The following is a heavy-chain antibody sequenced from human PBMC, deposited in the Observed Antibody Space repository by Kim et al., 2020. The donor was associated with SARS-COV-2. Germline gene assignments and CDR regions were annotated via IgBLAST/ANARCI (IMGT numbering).Heavy chain of an antibody. Sequence: ASVKVSCKASGYTFTSYGISWVRQAPGQGLEWMVWISAYNGNTNYAQKLQGRVTMTTDTSTSTAYMELRSLRSDDTAVYYCARDPPRDIVVVPAGVGAFDIWGQGTMVTVSS. V-gene: IGHV1-18*04. CDR2: ISAYNGNT. J-gene: IGHJ3*02. D-gene: IGHD2-2*01. CDR1: GYTFTSYG. CDR3: ARDPPRDIVVVPAGVGAFDI.